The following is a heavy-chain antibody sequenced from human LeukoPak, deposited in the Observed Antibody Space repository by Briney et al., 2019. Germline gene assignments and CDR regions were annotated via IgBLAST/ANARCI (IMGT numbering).Heavy chain of an antibody. D-gene: IGHD2-2*02. CDR1: GGSFSGYY. CDR2: INHSGST. Sequence: PSETLSLTCAVYGGSFSGYYWSWIRQPPGKGLEWTGEINHSGSTNYNPSLKRRVTISVDTSKNQFSLKLSSVTAADTAVYYCARLEGDCSSTSCYTGWFDPWGQGTLVTVSS. V-gene: IGHV4-34*01. J-gene: IGHJ5*02. CDR3: ARLEGDCSSTSCYTGWFDP.